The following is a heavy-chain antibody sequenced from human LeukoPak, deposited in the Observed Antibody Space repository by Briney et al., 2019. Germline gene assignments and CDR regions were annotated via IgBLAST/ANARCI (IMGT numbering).Heavy chain of an antibody. D-gene: IGHD4-17*01. Sequence: SVKLSCKASGHTSSSYAIRWVRHAPGQSLDWIGGIIPIFGTANYAQKLQCRVTITTDESTSTAYMELSSLRSEDTAVYYCARDSGEGGSFDYWGQGTLVTVSS. CDR2: IIPIFGTA. CDR3: ARDSGEGGSFDY. CDR1: GHTSSSYA. J-gene: IGHJ4*02. V-gene: IGHV1-69*05.